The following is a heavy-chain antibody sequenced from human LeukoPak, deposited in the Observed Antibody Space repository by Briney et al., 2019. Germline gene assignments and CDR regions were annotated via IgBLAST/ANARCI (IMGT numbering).Heavy chain of an antibody. CDR1: GGSISSRNW. CDR3: ARVLGSGWPKKLSGLHLNHNAFHI. Sequence: PSGTLSLTCAVSGGSISSRNWWSWVRQPPGKGLEWIAEIHHSGNINYNPSLKSRVTISVDTSKNQFSLKLSSVTAADTAVYYCARVLGSGWPKKLSGLHLNHNAFHIWGQGTMVTVSS. CDR2: IHHSGNI. D-gene: IGHD6-19*01. J-gene: IGHJ3*02. V-gene: IGHV4-4*02.